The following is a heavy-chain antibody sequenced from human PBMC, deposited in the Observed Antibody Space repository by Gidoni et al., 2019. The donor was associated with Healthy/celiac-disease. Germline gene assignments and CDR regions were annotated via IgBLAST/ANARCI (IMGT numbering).Heavy chain of an antibody. CDR1: GFTFGAYA. CDR2: IRSKANGGTT. J-gene: IGHJ5*02. V-gene: IGHV3-49*05. CDR3: TRDLYGSYCTNGVCYYPPFGP. Sequence: EVQLVESGGGLVKPGRSLRLSCTASGFTFGAYAMSCFRQAPGKGLEWVGFIRSKANGGTTEYDASVKGRFTISRDDSKSIAYLQMNSLKTEDTAVYYCTRDLYGSYCTNGVCYYPPFGPWGQGTLVTVSS. D-gene: IGHD2-8*01.